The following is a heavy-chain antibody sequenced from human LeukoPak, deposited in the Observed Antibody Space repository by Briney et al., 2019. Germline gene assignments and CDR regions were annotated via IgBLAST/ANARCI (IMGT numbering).Heavy chain of an antibody. CDR2: IIPIFGTA. J-gene: IGHJ6*02. CDR3: ARDFRGYSYVSGMDV. Sequence: ASVKVSCKASGGTFSSYATSWVRQAPGQGLEWMGGIIPIFGTANYAQKFQGRVTITADESTSTAYMELSSLRSEDTAVYYCARDFRGYSYVSGMDVWGQGATVTVSS. D-gene: IGHD5-18*01. V-gene: IGHV1-69*13. CDR1: GGTFSSYA.